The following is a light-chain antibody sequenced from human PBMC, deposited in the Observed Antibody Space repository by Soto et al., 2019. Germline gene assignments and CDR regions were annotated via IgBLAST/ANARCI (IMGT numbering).Light chain of an antibody. CDR2: NNK. V-gene: IGLV1-44*01. CDR1: NSNVGVNT. J-gene: IGLJ1*01. Sequence: QSVLTQTPSASGTPGQRVTISCSGSNSNVGVNTVTWFQQLPGTAPKVLIYNNKLRPSGVPDRFSGSKSGTSASLVISGLQSEDEADYYCAAWDDRMNGYVFGTGTKGTVL. CDR3: AAWDDRMNGYV.